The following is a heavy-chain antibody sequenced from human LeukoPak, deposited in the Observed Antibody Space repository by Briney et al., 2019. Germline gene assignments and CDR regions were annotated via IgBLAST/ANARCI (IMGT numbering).Heavy chain of an antibody. CDR1: GGSISSGGYS. CDR3: ARDRIYSYEYYYYYMDV. J-gene: IGHJ6*03. CDR2: IYYSGST. V-gene: IGHV4-30-4*07. Sequence: SETLSLTCAVSGGSISSGGYSWSWIRQPPGKGLEWIGYIYYSGSTYYNPSLKSRVTISVDTSKNQFSLKLNSVTAADTAVYYCARDRIYSYEYYYYYMDVWGKGTTVTVSS. D-gene: IGHD5-18*01.